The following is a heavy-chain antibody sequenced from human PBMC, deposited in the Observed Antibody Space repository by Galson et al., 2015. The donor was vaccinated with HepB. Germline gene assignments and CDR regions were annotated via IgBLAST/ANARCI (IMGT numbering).Heavy chain of an antibody. CDR1: IFSLNKYA. D-gene: IGHD2-21*01. V-gene: IGHV3-23*01. Sequence: SLRLSCAASIFSLNKYAMTWVRQAPGKGLEWVSDINVDGDSTYYADSVKGRFTIARDNFKKAVYLQMNRLRVDDTAIYYCVSSPGGPLFSWFDPWGQGTLVTVSS. CDR2: INVDGDST. CDR3: VSSPGGPLFSWFDP. J-gene: IGHJ5*02.